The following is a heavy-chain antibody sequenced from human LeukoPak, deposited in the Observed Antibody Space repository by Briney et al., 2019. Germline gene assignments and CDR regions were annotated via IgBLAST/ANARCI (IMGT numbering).Heavy chain of an antibody. J-gene: IGHJ5*02. CDR1: GGSITSTNYY. CDR3: ARQDDFWSGPASFDP. D-gene: IGHD3-3*01. CDR2: IFHNGFT. V-gene: IGHV4-39*01. Sequence: SETLSLTCSVSGGSITSTNYYWGWIRQPPGKGLEWIAIIFHNGFTYYNPSLKSRVIISIDTSRNQFSLKVTSVTAADTAVYYCARQDDFWSGPASFDPWGQGTLVTVSS.